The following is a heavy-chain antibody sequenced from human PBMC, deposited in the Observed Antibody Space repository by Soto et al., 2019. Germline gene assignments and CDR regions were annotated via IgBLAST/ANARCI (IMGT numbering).Heavy chain of an antibody. Sequence: GGSLRLSCAASGFTFSSYAMHWVRQAPGKGLEWVAVISYDGSNKYYADSVKGRFTISRDNSKSTLYLQMNSLRAEDTAVYYCARDYDLLAALDYWGQGTLVTVSS. J-gene: IGHJ4*02. CDR2: ISYDGSNK. CDR3: ARDYDLLAALDY. V-gene: IGHV3-30-3*01. D-gene: IGHD3-3*02. CDR1: GFTFSSYA.